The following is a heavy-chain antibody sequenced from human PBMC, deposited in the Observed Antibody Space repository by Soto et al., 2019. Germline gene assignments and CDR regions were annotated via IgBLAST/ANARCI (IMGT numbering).Heavy chain of an antibody. Sequence: NPSETLSLTCAVYGGSFSGYYWSWIRQPPGKGLEWIGEINHSGSTNYNPSLKSRVTISVDTSKNQFSLKLSSVTAADTAVYYCARGSSMVRGVMPYYYYYGMDVWGQGTTVTVSS. CDR3: ARGSSMVRGVMPYYYYYGMDV. J-gene: IGHJ6*02. D-gene: IGHD3-10*01. CDR1: GGSFSGYY. V-gene: IGHV4-34*01. CDR2: INHSGST.